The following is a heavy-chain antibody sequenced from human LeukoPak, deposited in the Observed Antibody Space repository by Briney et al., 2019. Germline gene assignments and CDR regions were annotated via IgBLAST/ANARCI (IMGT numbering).Heavy chain of an antibody. CDR1: GGSISSYY. CDR2: IYYSGST. D-gene: IGHD2-2*02. CDR3: ARLIVPAAIQGIYFYYYGMDV. Sequence: TSETLSLTCTVSGGSISSYYWSWIRQPPGKGLEWIGYIYYSGSTYYNPSLKSRVTISVDTSKNQFSLKLSSVTAADTAVYYCARLIVPAAIQGIYFYYYGMDVWGQGTTVTVSS. V-gene: IGHV4-59*12. J-gene: IGHJ6*02.